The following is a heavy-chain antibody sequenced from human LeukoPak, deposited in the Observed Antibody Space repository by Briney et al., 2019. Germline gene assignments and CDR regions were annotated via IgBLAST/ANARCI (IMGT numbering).Heavy chain of an antibody. CDR2: ITGGGGGT. CDR3: ARHFGVISKGVYYYYYGLDV. Sequence: GGSLRLSCAASGFTFSSYTMTWVRQAPGKGLEWVSAITGGGGGTYFADSVKGRFTISRDNSKNTLSLHMNSLRAEDTAVYYCARHFGVISKGVYYYYYGLDVWGQGTTVTVSS. CDR1: GFTFSSYT. J-gene: IGHJ6*02. V-gene: IGHV3-23*01. D-gene: IGHD3-3*01.